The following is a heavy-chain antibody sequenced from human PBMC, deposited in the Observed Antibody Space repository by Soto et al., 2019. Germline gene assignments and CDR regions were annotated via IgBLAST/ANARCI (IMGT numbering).Heavy chain of an antibody. Sequence: EVQLLESGGGLVQPGGSLRLSCAASGFTFSSYAMRWVRQAPVKGLEWVSPISGSGDSTYYADSVKGRFTIARDNSKTSLYLQIRRLRAQDTAVYYCARRGSGSSYDYWGQGTLVTVSS. J-gene: IGHJ4*02. CDR1: GFTFSSYA. CDR3: ARRGSGSSYDY. V-gene: IGHV3-23*01. CDR2: ISGSGDST. D-gene: IGHD1-26*01.